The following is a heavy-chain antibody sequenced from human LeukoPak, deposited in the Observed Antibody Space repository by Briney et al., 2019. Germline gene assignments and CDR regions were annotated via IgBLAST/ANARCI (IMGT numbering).Heavy chain of an antibody. V-gene: IGHV4-59*01. CDR2: IYYSGSS. J-gene: IGHJ6*03. Sequence: SETLSLTCTVSGGSISGYHWSWIRQPPGKGLEWLGYIYYSGSSNYNPSLKSRVTMSADTSKNQFSLKLSSVTAADTAVYYCARVPRSHYYYYYMDVWGKGTTVTVSS. CDR1: GGSISGYH. CDR3: ARVPRSHYYYYYMDV.